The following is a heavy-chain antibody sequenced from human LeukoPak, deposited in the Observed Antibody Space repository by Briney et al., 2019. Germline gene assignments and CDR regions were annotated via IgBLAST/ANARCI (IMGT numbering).Heavy chain of an antibody. Sequence: GGSLRLSCVASGFSVSSNYMSWVRQAPGKGPEWLSVLYRGGTTYYAGSVKGRFTISRDDSKNTLYLQMNSLRAEDTAVYYCARDYYYGDDRQPVRVDYWGQGTLVTVSS. CDR2: LYRGGTT. V-gene: IGHV3-66*01. CDR1: GFSVSSNY. D-gene: IGHD2-21*01. CDR3: ARDYYYGDDRQPVRVDY. J-gene: IGHJ4*02.